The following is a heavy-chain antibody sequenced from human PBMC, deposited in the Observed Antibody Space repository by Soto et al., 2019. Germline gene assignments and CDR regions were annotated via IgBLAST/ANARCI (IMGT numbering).Heavy chain of an antibody. CDR1: GGTFSSYA. V-gene: IGHV1-69*13. D-gene: IGHD3-22*01. Sequence: SVKVSCKASGGTFSSYAISWVRQAPGQGLEWMGGIIPIFGTANYAQKFQGRVTITADESTSTAYMELSSLRSEDTAVYYCARTTYYYDSSGQTLWSDAFDIWGQGTMVTVSS. CDR2: IIPIFGTA. J-gene: IGHJ3*02. CDR3: ARTTYYYDSSGQTLWSDAFDI.